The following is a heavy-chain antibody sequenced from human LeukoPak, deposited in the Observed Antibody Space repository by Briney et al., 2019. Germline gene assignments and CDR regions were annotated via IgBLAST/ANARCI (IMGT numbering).Heavy chain of an antibody. CDR3: ARPYYDSSGYYVFDY. J-gene: IGHJ4*02. CDR1: GYTSTSYG. V-gene: IGHV1-18*01. Sequence: ASVKVSCKASGYTSTSYGISWVRQAPGQGLEWMGWISAYNGNTNYAQKLQGRVTMTTDTSTSTAYMELRSLRSDDTAVYYCARPYYDSSGYYVFDYWGQGTLVTVSS. CDR2: ISAYNGNT. D-gene: IGHD3-22*01.